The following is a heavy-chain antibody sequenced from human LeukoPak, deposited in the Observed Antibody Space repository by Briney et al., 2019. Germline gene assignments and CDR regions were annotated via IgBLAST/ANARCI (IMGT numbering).Heavy chain of an antibody. V-gene: IGHV6-1*01. D-gene: IGHD1-7*01. J-gene: IGHJ4*02. CDR3: ARGHNWNYFDPSGGGYFDY. CDR2: TYYRSKWYN. CDR1: GDSVSSNSAA. Sequence: SQTLSLTCAISGDSVSSNSAAWNWIRQSPSRGLEWLGRTYYRSKWYNDYAVSVKSRITINPDTSKNQFSLQLNSVTPEDTAVYYCARGHNWNYFDPSGGGYFDYWGQGTLVTVSS.